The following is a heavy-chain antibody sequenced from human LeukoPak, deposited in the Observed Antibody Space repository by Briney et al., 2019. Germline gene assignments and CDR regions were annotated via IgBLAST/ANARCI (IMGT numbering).Heavy chain of an antibody. CDR1: GGTFSSYA. D-gene: IGHD6-13*01. CDR3: AKAGSSSWEGSYFDY. J-gene: IGHJ4*02. CDR2: IIPIFGTA. Sequence: SVRVSCKASGGTFSSYAISWVRQAPGQGLEWMGGIIPIFGTANYAQKFQGRVTITADKSTSTAYMELSSLRAEDTALYYCAKAGSSSWEGSYFDYWGQGTLVTVSS. V-gene: IGHV1-69*06.